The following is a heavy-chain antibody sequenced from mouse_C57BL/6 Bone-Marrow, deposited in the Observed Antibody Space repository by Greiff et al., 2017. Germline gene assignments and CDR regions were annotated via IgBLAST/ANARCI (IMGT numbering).Heavy chain of an antibody. V-gene: IGHV1-82*01. CDR1: GYAFSSSW. CDR2: IYPGDGDT. Sequence: QVQLKQSGPELVKPGASVKISCKASGYAFSSSWMNWVKQRPGQGLEWIGRIYPGDGDTNYNGKFKGKATLTADKSSSTAYMQLSSLTSEDSAVYCCAREEGYGNYAMDYWGQGTSLTVSS. D-gene: IGHD2-1*01. CDR3: AREEGYGNYAMDY. J-gene: IGHJ4*01.